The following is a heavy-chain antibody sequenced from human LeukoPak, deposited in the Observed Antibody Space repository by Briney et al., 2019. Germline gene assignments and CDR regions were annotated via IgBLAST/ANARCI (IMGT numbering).Heavy chain of an antibody. D-gene: IGHD4-17*01. CDR3: ARGHDYGDYGPFDY. V-gene: IGHV4-34*01. CDR1: GGSFSGYY. J-gene: IGHJ4*02. Sequence: SETLSLTCAVYGGSFSGYYWSWIRQPPGKGLEWIGEINHSGSTNYNPSLKSRVTISVDTSKNQFSLKLSSVTAADAAVYYCARGHDYGDYGPFDYWGQGTLVTVSS. CDR2: INHSGST.